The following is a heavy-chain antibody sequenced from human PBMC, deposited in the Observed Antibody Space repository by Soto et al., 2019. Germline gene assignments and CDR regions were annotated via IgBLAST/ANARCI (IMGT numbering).Heavy chain of an antibody. V-gene: IGHV3-48*03. D-gene: IGHD2-8*01. CDR1: GFNFRNFE. CDR2: VKPGGHFT. J-gene: IGHJ3*01. CDR3: VKVMSEVNNGFDAFHL. Sequence: EGQLVESGGALVSPGGSLRLSCAASGFNFRNFEMNWVRQSPGEGPEWLAHVKPGGHFTLYADFVRGRFTISRDDVANSLFLQMHHLRPEDSGIYYCVKVMSEVNNGFDAFHLWGQGTLVTVSS.